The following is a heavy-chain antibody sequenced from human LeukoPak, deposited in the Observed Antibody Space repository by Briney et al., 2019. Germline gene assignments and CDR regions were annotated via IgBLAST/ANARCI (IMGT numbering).Heavy chain of an antibody. J-gene: IGHJ6*03. Sequence: SGTLSLTCAVYGGSLSGYYWSWIRQPPGKGLEWIGEIYHSGSTNYNPSLKSRVTISVDKSKNQFSLKLSSVTAADTAVYYCASGGKLGGCYQGFYYYYMDVWGKGTTVTVSS. CDR3: ASGGKLGGCYQGFYYYYMDV. CDR2: IYHSGST. V-gene: IGHV4-34*01. D-gene: IGHD1-26*01. CDR1: GGSLSGYY.